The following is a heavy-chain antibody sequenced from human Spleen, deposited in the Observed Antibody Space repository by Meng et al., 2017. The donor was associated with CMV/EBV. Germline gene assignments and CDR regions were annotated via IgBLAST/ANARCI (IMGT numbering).Heavy chain of an antibody. J-gene: IGHJ1*01. Sequence: GGSLRLSCAASGFTFSSYAVHWVRQTPGEGLEWVAFIRNDGLNNYYADSVKGRFTISRDNAKNTLFLQMNSLRAEDTAVYYCASREHWGQGTLVTVSS. V-gene: IGHV3-30*02. CDR1: GFTFSSYA. CDR3: ASREH. CDR2: IRNDGLNN.